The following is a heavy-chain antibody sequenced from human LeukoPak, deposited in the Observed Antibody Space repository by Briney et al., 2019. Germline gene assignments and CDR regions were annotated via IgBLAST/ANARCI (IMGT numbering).Heavy chain of an antibody. CDR3: ARNPILGLDRPIFDY. V-gene: IGHV3-30-3*01. D-gene: IGHD7-27*01. J-gene: IGHJ4*02. CDR1: GFTFSSYA. CDR2: ISYDGSNK. Sequence: PGGSLRLSCAASGFTFSSYAMHWVRQAPGKGLEWVAVISYDGSNKYYADSVKGRFTISRDNSKNTLYLQMNSLRAEDTAVYYCARNPILGLDRPIFDYWGQGALVTVSS.